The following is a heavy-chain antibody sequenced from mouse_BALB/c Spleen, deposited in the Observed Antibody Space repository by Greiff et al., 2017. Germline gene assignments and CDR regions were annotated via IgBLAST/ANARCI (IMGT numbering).Heavy chain of an antibody. CDR1: GFNIKDTY. Sequence: EVQLQESGAELVKPGASVKLSCTASGFNIKDTYMHWVKQRPEQGLEWIGRIDPANGNTKYDPKFQGKATITADTSSNTAYLQLSSLTSEDTAVYYCAKDYYGDYGGQGTTLTVSS. CDR3: AKDYYGDY. J-gene: IGHJ2*01. CDR2: IDPANGNT. D-gene: IGHD1-1*01. V-gene: IGHV14-3*02.